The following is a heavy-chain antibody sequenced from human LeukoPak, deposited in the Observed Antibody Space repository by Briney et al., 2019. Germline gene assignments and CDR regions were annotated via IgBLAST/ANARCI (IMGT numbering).Heavy chain of an antibody. J-gene: IGHJ4*02. CDR1: GFTFTNYS. Sequence: GGSLRLSCAASGFTFTNYSMNWVRQGPGKGLEWVSSISSSSSYIYYADSVKGRFTISRDNAKNSLYLQMNSLGAEDTAVYYCARVFPKYCSGGSCYRPGGGDNFDYWGQGTLVTVSS. CDR2: ISSSSSYI. V-gene: IGHV3-21*01. CDR3: ARVFPKYCSGGSCYRPGGGDNFDY. D-gene: IGHD2-15*01.